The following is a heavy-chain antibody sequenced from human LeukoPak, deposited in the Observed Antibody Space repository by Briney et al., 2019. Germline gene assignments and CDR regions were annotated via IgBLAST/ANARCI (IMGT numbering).Heavy chain of an antibody. Sequence: SETLSLTCTVSGASVSSGGYYWSWLRQPPGKGLEWIGYIYYSGSTNYNPSLKSRVTISVDTSKNQFSLKLSSVTAADTAVYYCARVMKGSGSYYIAPRYNWFDPWGQGTLVTVSS. J-gene: IGHJ5*02. V-gene: IGHV4-61*08. CDR1: GASVSSGGYY. CDR3: ARVMKGSGSYYIAPRYNWFDP. CDR2: IYYSGST. D-gene: IGHD3-10*01.